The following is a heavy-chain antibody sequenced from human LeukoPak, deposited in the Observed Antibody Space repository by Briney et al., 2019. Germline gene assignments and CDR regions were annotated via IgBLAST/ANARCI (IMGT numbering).Heavy chain of an antibody. CDR3: ARYADDVLRYFDWYFSPQTTFAFDI. D-gene: IGHD3-9*01. V-gene: IGHV1-3*01. CDR1: GYTFTNYA. Sequence: ASVKVSCKASGYTFTNYALHWVRQAPGQGLECMGWINGGNGYTRHLQKFQDRVTITQDTSANTAYLELSGLRSEDTAVYYCARYADDVLRYFDWYFSPQTTFAFDIWGQGTMVTVSS. CDR2: INGGNGYT. J-gene: IGHJ3*02.